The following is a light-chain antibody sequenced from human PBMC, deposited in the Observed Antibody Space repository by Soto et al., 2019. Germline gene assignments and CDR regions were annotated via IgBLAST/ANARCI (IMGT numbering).Light chain of an antibody. Sequence: QSVLTQPASVSGSPGQSITISCTGTSSDLGSYNYVSWYQQELGKAPKLIIYEVNNRPSGVSNRFSGSKSGNTASLTISGLQAEDEADYYCSSYTGTTTRVVFGGGTKLTVL. CDR3: SSYTGTTTRVV. CDR1: SSDLGSYNY. J-gene: IGLJ2*01. CDR2: EVN. V-gene: IGLV2-14*01.